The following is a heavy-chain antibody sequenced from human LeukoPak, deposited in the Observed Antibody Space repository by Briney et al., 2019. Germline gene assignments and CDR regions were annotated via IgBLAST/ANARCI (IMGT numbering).Heavy chain of an antibody. CDR2: IYYTGST. V-gene: IGHV4-59*01. Sequence: SETLSLTCTVSGGSISTYYWSWIRQPPGKGLEWIGYIYYTGSTSYNPSLKSRVTMSLDTSKNQFSPKLSSVTAAGTAVYYCARGPGPGDGASFGYFDLWGRGTLVTVSS. D-gene: IGHD4-17*01. CDR1: GGSISTYY. J-gene: IGHJ2*01. CDR3: ARGPGPGDGASFGYFDL.